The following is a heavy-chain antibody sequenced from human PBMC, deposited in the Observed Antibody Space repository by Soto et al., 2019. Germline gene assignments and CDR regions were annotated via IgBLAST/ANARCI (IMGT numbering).Heavy chain of an antibody. CDR2: ISSSSSYI. CDR3: ARGRMGYCSSTSCPIRAFDI. V-gene: IGHV3-21*01. Sequence: EVQLVESGGGLVKPGGSLRLSCAASGFTFSSYSMNWVRQAPGKGLEWVSSISSSSSYIYYADSVKGRFTTSRDNAKNSLYLQMNSLRAEDTAVYYCARGRMGYCSSTSCPIRAFDIWGQGTMVTVSS. J-gene: IGHJ3*02. D-gene: IGHD2-2*01. CDR1: GFTFSSYS.